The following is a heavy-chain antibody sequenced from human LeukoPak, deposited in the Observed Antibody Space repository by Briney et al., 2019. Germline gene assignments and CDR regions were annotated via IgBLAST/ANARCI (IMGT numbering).Heavy chain of an antibody. V-gene: IGHV3-21*01. J-gene: IGHJ4*02. CDR1: GFTFSTHA. CDR2: ISSSSSYI. CDR3: ASGTITMVRGVIDY. Sequence: GGSLRLSCAASGFTFSTHAMNWVRQAPGKGLEWVSSISSSSSYIYYADSVKGRFTISRDNAKNSLYLQMNSLRAEDTAVYYCASGTITMVRGVIDYWGQGTLVTVSS. D-gene: IGHD3-10*01.